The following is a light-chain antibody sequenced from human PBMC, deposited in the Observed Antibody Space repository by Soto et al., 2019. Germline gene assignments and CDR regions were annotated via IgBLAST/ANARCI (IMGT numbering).Light chain of an antibody. CDR1: QSVTNSY. J-gene: IGKJ1*01. V-gene: IGKV3-20*01. CDR3: QQYGTSPWT. Sequence: EIVLTQSPGTLSLSPGERATLSCRASQSVTNSYLAWYQQKPGQAPSLLIYSASNRATGIPDRFSGSGSGTDFTLTISRLEPEDFAVYYCQQYGTSPWTFGQGTKVEIK. CDR2: SAS.